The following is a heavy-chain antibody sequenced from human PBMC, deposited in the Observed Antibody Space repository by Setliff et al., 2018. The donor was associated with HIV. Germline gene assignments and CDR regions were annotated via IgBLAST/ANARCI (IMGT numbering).Heavy chain of an antibody. J-gene: IGHJ6*03. Sequence: SETLSLTCTVSGGSISSGDYYWTWIRQRPGKGLEWIGYIYYSGSTFYNPSLKSRIAISVDTSKNQFSLRLSSVTAADTAVYYCARVWGCEGGSCSYYYYMDVWGKGTTVTVSS. CDR3: ARVWGCEGGSCSYYYYMDV. D-gene: IGHD2-15*01. V-gene: IGHV4-31*03. CDR1: GGSISSGDYY. CDR2: IYYSGST.